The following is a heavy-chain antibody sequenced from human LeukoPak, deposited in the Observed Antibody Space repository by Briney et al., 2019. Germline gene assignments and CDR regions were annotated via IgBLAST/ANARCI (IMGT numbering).Heavy chain of an antibody. CDR1: GFTFSNAW. Sequence: GGSLRLSCAASGFTFSNAWMSWVRQAPGKGLEWVGRIKSKTDGGTTDYAAPVKGRFTISRDDSKNTLYLQMNSLKTEDTAVYYCTTPQNMHCSSTSCYTFSDYWGQGTLVTVSS. D-gene: IGHD2-2*02. CDR2: IKSKTDGGTT. CDR3: TTPQNMHCSSTSCYTFSDY. V-gene: IGHV3-15*01. J-gene: IGHJ4*02.